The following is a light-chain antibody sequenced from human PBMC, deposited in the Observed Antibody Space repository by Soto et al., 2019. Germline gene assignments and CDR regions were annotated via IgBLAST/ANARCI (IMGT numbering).Light chain of an antibody. V-gene: IGKV1-39*01. J-gene: IGKJ5*01. CDR2: GAS. CDR3: EQSYITPPIT. CDR1: QDIYTF. Sequence: DIHMTQFGSSLSASVGHRVTIACRXSQDIYTFLNWYQQKPGKAPKLLIFGASSLQSGVPSRFSGSGSGTVFTLTISSLQPEDFATYYCEQSYITPPITFGQGTRLEIK.